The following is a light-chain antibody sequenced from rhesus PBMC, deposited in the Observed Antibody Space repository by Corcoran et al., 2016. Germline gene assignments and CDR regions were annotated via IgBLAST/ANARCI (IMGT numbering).Light chain of an antibody. J-gene: IGKJ4*01. CDR3: QQYSSSPPT. V-gene: IGKV1-22*01. CDR2: KAS. Sequence: DIQMTQSPSSLSASVGDTVTITCRASQSISSWLAWYQQKPGKAPKLLVNKASTLQSGVPARFSGSGAETDFTLTISSLQSEDFATYYCQQYSSSPPTFGGGTKVEIK. CDR1: QSISSW.